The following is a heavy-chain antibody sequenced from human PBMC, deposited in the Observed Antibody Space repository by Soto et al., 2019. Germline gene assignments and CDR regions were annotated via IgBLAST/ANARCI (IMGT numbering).Heavy chain of an antibody. V-gene: IGHV1-18*01. Sequence: ASVKVSCKASGYTFTSYGISWVRQAPGQGLEWMGWISAYNGNTNYAQKLQGRVTMTTDTSTSTAYMELRSLRSDDTAVYYCARNPREYSTNGACCTSDYSCQALLLTV. CDR2: ISAYNGNT. J-gene: IGHJ4*02. CDR1: GYTFTSYG. CDR3: ARNPREYSTNGACCTSDY. D-gene: IGHD2-8*01.